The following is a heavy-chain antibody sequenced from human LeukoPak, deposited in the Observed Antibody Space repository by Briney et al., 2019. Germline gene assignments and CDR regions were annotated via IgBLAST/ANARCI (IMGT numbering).Heavy chain of an antibody. CDR2: INHSGST. J-gene: IGHJ4*02. CDR1: GGSFSGYY. V-gene: IGHV4-34*01. D-gene: IGHD3-22*01. CDR3: ARGYEDYYDSSGYSHFDY. Sequence: SETLSLTCAVYGGSFSGYYWSWIRQPPGKGLEWIGEINHSGSTNYNPSLKSRVTISVDTSKNQFSLKLSSVTAADTAVYYCARGYEDYYDSSGYSHFDYWSQGTLVTVSS.